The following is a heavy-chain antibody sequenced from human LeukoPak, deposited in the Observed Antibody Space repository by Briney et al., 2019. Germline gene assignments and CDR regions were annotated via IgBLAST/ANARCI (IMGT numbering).Heavy chain of an antibody. V-gene: IGHV3-23*01. J-gene: IGHJ4*02. CDR2: ISATGAST. CDR1: GFTFGSYA. CDR3: ARGADSSGYYSIFYFDY. Sequence: PGGSLRLSCAASGFTFGSYAMSWVRQAPGKGLEWVSAISATGASTYYADSVKGRFTISRDNSKNTLYLQMNSLRAEDTAVYYCARGADSSGYYSIFYFDYWGQGTLVTVSS. D-gene: IGHD3-22*01.